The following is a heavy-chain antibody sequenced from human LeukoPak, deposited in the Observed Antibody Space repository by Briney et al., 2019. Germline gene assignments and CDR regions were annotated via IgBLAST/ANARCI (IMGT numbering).Heavy chain of an antibody. V-gene: IGHV3-21*01. CDR1: GSTFSTFA. D-gene: IGHD3-22*01. J-gene: IGHJ4*02. CDR2: ISSSSSYI. CDR3: ARVWQYYDSSGYYYSPFDY. Sequence: GGSLRLSCVASGSTFSTFAMNWVRQAPGNGLEWVSSISSSSSYIYYADSVKGRFTISRDNAKNSLYLQMNSLRAEDTAVYYCARVWQYYDSSGYYYSPFDYWGQGTLVTVSS.